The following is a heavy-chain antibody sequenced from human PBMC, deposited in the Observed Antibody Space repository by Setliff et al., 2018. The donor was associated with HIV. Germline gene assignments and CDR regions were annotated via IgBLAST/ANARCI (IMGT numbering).Heavy chain of an antibody. V-gene: IGHV3-74*01. J-gene: IGHJ3*02. CDR3: ARGGFNHAFDI. CDR1: GFTFNSYW. CDR2: VNNDGTDT. Sequence: SLKISCVASGFTFNSYWMYWVRQAPGKGLVCVSRVNNDGTDTIYADSVKGRFTISRDNAKSTVYLQMGSLSADDTAVYYFARGGFNHAFDIWGQGTMVTVSS. D-gene: IGHD2-15*01.